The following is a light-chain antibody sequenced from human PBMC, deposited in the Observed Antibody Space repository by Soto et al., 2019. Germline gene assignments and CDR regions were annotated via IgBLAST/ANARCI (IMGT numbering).Light chain of an antibody. J-gene: IGKJ1*01. CDR1: QNINKW. CDR3: QQYNIHWT. Sequence: DIQMTQSPSTLSASVGDRLTITCRASQNINKWVAWYQQKPGKAPXXLIYDAATLESGVPSRLNGSASGTEFSLTISSMQPDDFATYYCQQYNIHWTFGQGTKVDIK. CDR2: DAA. V-gene: IGKV1-5*01.